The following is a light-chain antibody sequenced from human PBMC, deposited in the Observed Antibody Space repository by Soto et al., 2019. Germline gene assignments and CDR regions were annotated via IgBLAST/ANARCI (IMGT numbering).Light chain of an antibody. Sequence: QSALTQPASVSGSPGQSITISCTETSSDVGAFNYVSWYLQYPGKAPKLMIYEVGNRPSGVSNRFSGSKSGNTASLTISGLQAEDEADYYCCSYASGSIYVFGTGTKLTVL. CDR2: EVG. CDR3: CSYASGSIYV. J-gene: IGLJ1*01. V-gene: IGLV2-14*01. CDR1: SSDVGAFNY.